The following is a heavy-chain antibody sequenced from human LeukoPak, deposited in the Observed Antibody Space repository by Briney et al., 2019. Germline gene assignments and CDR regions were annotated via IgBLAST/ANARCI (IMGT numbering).Heavy chain of an antibody. V-gene: IGHV1-69*13. CDR1: GGTFISYA. CDR2: IIPIFGTA. Sequence: SVKVSCKASGGTFISYAISWVRQAPGQGLEWMGGIIPIFGTANYAQKFQGRVTITADESTSTAYMELSSLRSEDTAVYYCARARCGGDCYLDYWGQGTLVTVSS. CDR3: ARARCGGDCYLDY. J-gene: IGHJ4*02. D-gene: IGHD2-21*02.